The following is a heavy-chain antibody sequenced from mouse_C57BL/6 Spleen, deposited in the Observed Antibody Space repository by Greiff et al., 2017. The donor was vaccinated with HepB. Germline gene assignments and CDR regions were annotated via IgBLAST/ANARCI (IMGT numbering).Heavy chain of an antibody. Sequence: EVQLLESGGDLVKPGGSLKLSCAASGFTFSSYGMSWVRQTPDKRLEWVATISSGGSYTYYPDSVKGRFTISRDNAKNTQYLQMSSLKSEDTAMYYCARGGPSFAYWGQGTLVTVSA. CDR3: ARGGPSFAY. V-gene: IGHV5-6*01. J-gene: IGHJ3*01. CDR1: GFTFSSYG. D-gene: IGHD3-3*01. CDR2: ISSGGSYT.